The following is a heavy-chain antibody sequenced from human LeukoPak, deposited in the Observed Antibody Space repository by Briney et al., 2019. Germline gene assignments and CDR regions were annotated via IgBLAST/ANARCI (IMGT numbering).Heavy chain of an antibody. CDR1: GYTFSNYY. CDR3: AREEPDYDTSGYPFFDP. V-gene: IGHV1-46*01. Sequence: ASVKVSCKTSGYTFSNYYIHWVRQAPGQGLEWMGIINPSDGSANYPQNFQGRITMTRDTSTSTVYMELLSLRSDDTGMYYCAREEPDYDTSGYPFFDPWGQGTLVTVSS. D-gene: IGHD3-22*01. J-gene: IGHJ5*02. CDR2: INPSDGSA.